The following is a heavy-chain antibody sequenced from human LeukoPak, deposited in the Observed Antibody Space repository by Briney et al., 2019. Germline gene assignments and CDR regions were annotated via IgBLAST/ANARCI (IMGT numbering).Heavy chain of an antibody. J-gene: IGHJ6*02. CDR2: IYYSGST. D-gene: IGHD3-22*01. CDR3: ARDRYYYDSSGYYSYYGMDV. V-gene: IGHV4-30-4*01. CDR1: GGSISSGDYY. Sequence: SQTLSLTCTVSGGSISSGDYYWSWVRQPPGKGLEWIGYIYYSGSTYYNPSLKSRVTISVDTSKNQFSLKLSSVTAADTAVYYCARDRYYYDSSGYYSYYGMDVWGQGTTVTVSS.